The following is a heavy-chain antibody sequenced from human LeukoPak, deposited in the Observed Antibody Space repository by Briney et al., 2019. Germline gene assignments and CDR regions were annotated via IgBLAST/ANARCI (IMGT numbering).Heavy chain of an antibody. CDR3: AKAAPLLWLGSSYYFDY. Sequence: PGRSLRLSCAASGFTFDDYAMHWVRQAPGKGLEWVSGISWNSGSIGYADSVKGRFTISRDNAKNSLYLQMNSLRAEDMALYYCAKAAPLLWLGSSYYFDYWGQGTLVTVSS. CDR1: GFTFDDYA. V-gene: IGHV3-9*03. CDR2: ISWNSGSI. J-gene: IGHJ4*02. D-gene: IGHD3-10*01.